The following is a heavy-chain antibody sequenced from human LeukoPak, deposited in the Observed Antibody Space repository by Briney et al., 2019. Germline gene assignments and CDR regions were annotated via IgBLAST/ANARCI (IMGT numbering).Heavy chain of an antibody. CDR1: GYTFTSYY. D-gene: IGHD1-26*01. CDR3: AGRSGSSQLPDY. J-gene: IGHJ4*02. Sequence: ASVKVSCKASGYTFTSYYIHWVRQAPGEGLEWMGIINPSGGSTSYAQKFQGRVTMTRDMSTSTVYMELSSLRSEDTAVYYCAGRSGSSQLPDYWGQGTLVTVSS. V-gene: IGHV1-46*01. CDR2: INPSGGST.